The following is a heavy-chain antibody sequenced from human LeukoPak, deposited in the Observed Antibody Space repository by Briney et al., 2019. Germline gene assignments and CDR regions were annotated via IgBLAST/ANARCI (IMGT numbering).Heavy chain of an antibody. Sequence: SXXASGFTFSSYXMHWVRQAPGKXXEWXAVISYDGSNKYYADSVKGRFTISRDNSKNTLYLQMNSLRAEDTAVYYCARGPADIVVVPAALGWFDPWGQGTLVTVSS. CDR1: GFTFSSYX. CDR3: ARGPADIVVVPAALGWFDP. CDR2: ISYDGSNK. D-gene: IGHD2-2*01. V-gene: IGHV3-30-3*01. J-gene: IGHJ5*02.